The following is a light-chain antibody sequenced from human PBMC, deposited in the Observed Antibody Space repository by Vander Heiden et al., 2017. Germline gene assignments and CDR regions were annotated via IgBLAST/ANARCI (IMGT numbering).Light chain of an antibody. CDR2: RNT. Sequence: QSVLSQPPSASGTTGQRVTISCSGSSSNVGSKSVIWYQQLPGTAPKLLIYRNTERPSGVPDRFSGSKSGTSASLAISGLQSEDEADYYCAAWDVSLNGMIFGGGTKLTVL. J-gene: IGLJ2*01. V-gene: IGLV1-44*01. CDR1: SSNVGSKS. CDR3: AAWDVSLNGMI.